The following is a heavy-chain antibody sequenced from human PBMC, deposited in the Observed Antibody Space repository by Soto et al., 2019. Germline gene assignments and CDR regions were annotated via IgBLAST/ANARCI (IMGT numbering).Heavy chain of an antibody. J-gene: IGHJ4*02. D-gene: IGHD1-1*01. CDR3: AKDPPTTGTTFDY. CDR2: INKSGGGT. CDR1: GFTFSSFA. V-gene: IGHV3-23*01. Sequence: GSLRLSCAASGFTFSSFAMSGVRQAPGKGLEWVSTINKSGGGTYYADSVKGRFTISRDNSKNMLFLQINGLRAEDTAVYYCAKDPPTTGTTFDYWGRGTLVTVSS.